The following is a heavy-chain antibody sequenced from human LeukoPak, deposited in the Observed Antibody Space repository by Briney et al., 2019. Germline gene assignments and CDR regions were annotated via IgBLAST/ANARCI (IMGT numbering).Heavy chain of an antibody. D-gene: IGHD3-10*01. CDR3: AKDQTYGSGSYLDY. J-gene: IGHJ4*02. CDR2: ISWNSGSI. V-gene: IGHV3-9*01. CDR1: GFTFDDYG. Sequence: GGSLRLSCAASGFTFDDYGMHWVRQAPGKGLEWVSGISWNSGSIGYADSVKGRFTISRDNAKNSLYLQVNSLRAEDTALYYCAKDQTYGSGSYLDYWGQGILVSVSS.